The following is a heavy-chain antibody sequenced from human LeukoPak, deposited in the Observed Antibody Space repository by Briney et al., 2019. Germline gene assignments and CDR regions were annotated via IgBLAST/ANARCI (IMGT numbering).Heavy chain of an antibody. CDR3: AKDPAADTVTPRVALRY. V-gene: IGHV3-64D*06. CDR2: MSSNGGST. Sequence: PGGSLRLSCSGSGFTFSGYAMHWVRQAPGKGLEYVSAMSSNGGSTYYAGSVKGRFTISRDNSKNMLYLQMSSLRAEDTAVYYCAKDPAADTVTPRVALRYWGQGTLVTVSS. D-gene: IGHD4-17*01. CDR1: GFTFSGYA. J-gene: IGHJ4*02.